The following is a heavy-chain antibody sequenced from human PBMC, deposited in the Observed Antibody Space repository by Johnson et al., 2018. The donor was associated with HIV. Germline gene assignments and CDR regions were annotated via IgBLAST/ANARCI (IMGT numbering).Heavy chain of an antibody. CDR2: ISWNSGSI. D-gene: IGHD1-26*01. Sequence: EVQLVESGGGLVQPGRSLRLSCAASGFTFDDYAMHWVRQAPGKGLEWVSGISWNSGSIGYADSVKGRFTISRDNSKNTLYLQMNSLRAEDTAVYYCAKGEELQADYDAFDIWGQGTMVTVSS. V-gene: IGHV3-9*01. CDR1: GFTFDDYA. CDR3: AKGEELQADYDAFDI. J-gene: IGHJ3*02.